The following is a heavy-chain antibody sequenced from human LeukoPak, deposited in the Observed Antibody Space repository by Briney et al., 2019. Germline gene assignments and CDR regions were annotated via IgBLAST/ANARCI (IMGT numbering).Heavy chain of an antibody. V-gene: IGHV5-51*01. CDR1: GYSFTSYW. J-gene: IGHJ5*02. D-gene: IGHD3-22*01. CDR3: ARRERYYDSSGYYYDWFDP. CDR2: IYPGDSDT. Sequence: GESLKISCKGSGYSFTSYWIGWVRQLPGKGLGWMGIIYPGDSDTRYSPSFQGQVTISADKPISTAYLQWSSLKASDTAMYYCARRERYYDSSGYYYDWFDPWGQGTLVTVSS.